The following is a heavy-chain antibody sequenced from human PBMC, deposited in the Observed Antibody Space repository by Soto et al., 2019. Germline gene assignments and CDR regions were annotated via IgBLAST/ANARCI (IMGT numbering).Heavy chain of an antibody. CDR1: GFTFSSHA. V-gene: IGHV3-23*01. CDR3: AKAISTSRTLLDY. CDR2: TSANGGST. D-gene: IGHD3-9*01. J-gene: IGHJ4*02. Sequence: EVQLLESGGGLVQPGGSLRLPCAASGFTFSSHAMSWVRQAPGKGLEWVSGTSANGGSTYYTDPVKGRFTISRDNAKNTLYLQMNSLRAEDTAVYYCAKAISTSRTLLDYWGQGTLVTVSS.